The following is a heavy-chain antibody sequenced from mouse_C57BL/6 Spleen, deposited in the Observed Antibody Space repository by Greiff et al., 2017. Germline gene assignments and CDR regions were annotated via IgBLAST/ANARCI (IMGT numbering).Heavy chain of an antibody. CDR3: ARSAPRYAMDY. J-gene: IGHJ4*01. CDR1: GYAFSSSW. V-gene: IGHV1-82*01. CDR2: IYPGDGDT. Sequence: QVQLQQSGPELVKPGASVKISCKASGYAFSSSWMNWVKQRPGTGLEWIGRIYPGDGDTNYNGKFKGKATLTADKSSSTAYMQLSSLTSEDAAVYFGARSAPRYAMDYWGQGTSVTVSA.